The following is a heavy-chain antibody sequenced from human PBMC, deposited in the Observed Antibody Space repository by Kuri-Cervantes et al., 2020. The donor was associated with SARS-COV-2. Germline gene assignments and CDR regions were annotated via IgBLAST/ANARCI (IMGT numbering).Heavy chain of an antibody. Sequence: LRLSCTVSGGSISSGDYYWNWIRQPPGRGLEWIGYIYYSGSTYYNPSLKSRVTISVDTSKNQFSLKLSSVTAADTAVYHCARGVVPAATKIKKNFGYFDLWGRGTLVTVSS. CDR3: ARGVVPAATKIKKNFGYFDL. CDR2: IYYSGST. J-gene: IGHJ2*01. D-gene: IGHD2-2*01. V-gene: IGHV4-30-4*08. CDR1: GGSISSGDYY.